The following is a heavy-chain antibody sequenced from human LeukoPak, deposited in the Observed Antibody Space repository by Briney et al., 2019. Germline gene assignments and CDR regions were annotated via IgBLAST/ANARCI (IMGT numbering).Heavy chain of an antibody. J-gene: IGHJ4*02. D-gene: IGHD2-15*01. Sequence: GASVKVSCKASGYTFSSYGISWVRQAPGQGLEWMGWISAYNGNTNYAQKLQGRVTMITDTSTSIAYMELRSLRSDDTAVYYCARDFLRYCSGGSCYAGYWGQGTLVTVSS. V-gene: IGHV1-18*01. CDR2: ISAYNGNT. CDR1: GYTFSSYG. CDR3: ARDFLRYCSGGSCYAGY.